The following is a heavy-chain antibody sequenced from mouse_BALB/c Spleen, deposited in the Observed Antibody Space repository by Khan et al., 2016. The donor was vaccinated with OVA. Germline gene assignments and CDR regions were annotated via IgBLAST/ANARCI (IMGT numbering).Heavy chain of an antibody. CDR2: IWGGGGT. V-gene: IGHV2-6-4*01. CDR1: GFSLSRYN. Sequence: VQLQVSGPGLVAPSQSLSITCTVSGFSLSRYNIHWVRQPPGKGLEWLGMIWGGGGTDYNSTLKSRLSISKDNSKSQLFLKMNSLQTDDTAMYYCARAYYRYDGYYAMDYWGQGTSVTVSS. J-gene: IGHJ4*01. D-gene: IGHD2-14*01. CDR3: ARAYYRYDGYYAMDY.